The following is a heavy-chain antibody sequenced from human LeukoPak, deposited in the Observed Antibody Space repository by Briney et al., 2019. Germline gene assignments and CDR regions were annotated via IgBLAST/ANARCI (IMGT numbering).Heavy chain of an antibody. CDR2: IYWNDDK. CDR3: ARFITMVRGVIQRDFGY. V-gene: IGHV2-5*01. CDR1: GFSLSTSGVG. J-gene: IGHJ4*02. D-gene: IGHD3-10*01. Sequence: SGPTLVNPTQTLTLTCTFPGFSLSTSGVGVGWIRQPPGKALEWLALIYWNDDKRYSPSLKSRLTITKDTSKNQVVLTMTNMDPVDTATYYCARFITMVRGVIQRDFGYWGQGTLVTVSS.